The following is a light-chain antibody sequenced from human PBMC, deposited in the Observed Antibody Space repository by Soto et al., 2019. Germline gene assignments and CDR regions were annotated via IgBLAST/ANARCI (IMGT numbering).Light chain of an antibody. J-gene: IGLJ2*01. Sequence: QSVLTQPPSVSGAPGQRVTISCSGSSSNIGAYYDVHWYQQLPGTAPKLLIYGNTNRPSGVPDRFSGSKSGTSASLAITGLQAEDEADYYCQSYDSRLSGSVFGGGTKVTVL. CDR1: SSNIGAYYD. CDR2: GNT. V-gene: IGLV1-40*01. CDR3: QSYDSRLSGSV.